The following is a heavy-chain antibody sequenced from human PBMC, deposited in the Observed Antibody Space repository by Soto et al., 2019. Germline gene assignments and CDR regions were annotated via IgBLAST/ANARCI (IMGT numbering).Heavy chain of an antibody. V-gene: IGHV3-23*01. CDR2: ISGSGGST. CDR3: AKDSVVVVPAAIHYYYYYMDV. J-gene: IGHJ6*03. CDR1: GFTFSSYA. D-gene: IGHD2-2*01. Sequence: EVPLLESGGGLVQPGGSLRLSCAASGFTFSSYAMSWVRQAPGKGLEWVSAISGSGGSTYYADSVKGRFTISRDNSKNTLYLQMNSLRAEDTAVYYCAKDSVVVVPAAIHYYYYYMDVWGKGTTVTVSS.